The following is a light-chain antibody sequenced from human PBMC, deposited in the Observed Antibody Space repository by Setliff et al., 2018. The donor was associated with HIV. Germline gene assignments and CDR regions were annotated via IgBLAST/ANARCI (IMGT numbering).Light chain of an antibody. CDR1: SSDVGGYDY. CDR3: SSFGRNSLFV. V-gene: IGLV2-14*01. J-gene: IGLJ1*01. CDR2: EVN. Sequence: QSVLTQPASVSGSPGQSITISCTGTSSDVGGYDYVSWYLQHPRKAPKLLIYEVNERPSGVSARFSGFKSGNTASLIISWLQAEDEADYYCSSFGRNSLFVFGSGTKVTVL.